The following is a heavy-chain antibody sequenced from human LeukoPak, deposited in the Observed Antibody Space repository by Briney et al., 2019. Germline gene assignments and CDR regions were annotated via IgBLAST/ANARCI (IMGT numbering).Heavy chain of an antibody. D-gene: IGHD6-13*01. CDR1: GFTVSSNY. CDR3: ASGLNKAAGEEVRDY. Sequence: GGSLRLSCAASGFTVSSNYMSWVRQAPGKGLEWVSVIYSGGSTYYADSVKGRFTISRDNSKNTLYLQMNSLRAEDTAVYYCASGLNKAAGEEVRDYWGQGTQVTVSS. J-gene: IGHJ4*02. CDR2: IYSGGST. V-gene: IGHV3-53*01.